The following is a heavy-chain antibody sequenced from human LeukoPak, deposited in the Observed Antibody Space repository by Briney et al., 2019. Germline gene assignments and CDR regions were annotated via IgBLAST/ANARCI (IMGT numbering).Heavy chain of an antibody. V-gene: IGHV3-33*01. CDR1: GFTFSSYG. CDR3: ARAGTISTPYMDV. Sequence: PGGSLRLSCAASGFTFSSYGMHWVRQAPGKGLEWVAVIWYDGSNKYYADSVKGRFTIPRDNSKNTLYLQMNSLRAEDTAVYYCARAGTISTPYMDVWGKGTTVTVSS. D-gene: IGHD1-7*01. J-gene: IGHJ6*03. CDR2: IWYDGSNK.